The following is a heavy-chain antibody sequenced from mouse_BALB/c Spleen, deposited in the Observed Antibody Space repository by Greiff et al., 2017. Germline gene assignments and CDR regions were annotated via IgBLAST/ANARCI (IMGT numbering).Heavy chain of an antibody. J-gene: IGHJ3*01. CDR1: GFTFSDYY. Sequence: EVQVVESGGGLVKPGGSLKLSCAASGFTFSDYYMYWVRQTPEKRLEWVASISSGGSTYYPDSVKGRFTISRDNARNILYLQMSSLRSEDTAMYYCARGGYGSTWFAYWGQGTLVTVSA. CDR3: ARGGYGSTWFAY. V-gene: IGHV5-6-5*01. CDR2: ISSGGST. D-gene: IGHD1-1*01.